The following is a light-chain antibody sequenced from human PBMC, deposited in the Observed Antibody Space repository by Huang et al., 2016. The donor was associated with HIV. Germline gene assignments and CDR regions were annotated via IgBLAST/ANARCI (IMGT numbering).Light chain of an antibody. J-gene: IGKJ4*01. CDR1: QNITNNF. CDR3: QQYLSSPLT. CDR2: GAS. Sequence: DIVLTQSPGTLSLSPRERAALSCRASQNITNNFLTWYQQRPGQTPRLLISGASNRAMGIPDRFSGSGSGTDFTLIISRLEPQDSAVYYCQQYLSSPLTFGGGTNVEIK. V-gene: IGKV3-20*01.